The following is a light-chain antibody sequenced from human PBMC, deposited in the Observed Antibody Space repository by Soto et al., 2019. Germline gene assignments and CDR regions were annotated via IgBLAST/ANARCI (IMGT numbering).Light chain of an antibody. CDR1: QSVTSNY. CDR2: GAS. Sequence: EIVLTQSPGTLSLSPGERATLSCRASQSVTSNYLAWYQQTPGQAPRLLIYGASSRAIGIPDRFSGSGSGTDFTLTINRLEPEDFAVYYCQQYGSSLFTFGPGTKVDIK. CDR3: QQYGSSLFT. V-gene: IGKV3-20*01. J-gene: IGKJ3*01.